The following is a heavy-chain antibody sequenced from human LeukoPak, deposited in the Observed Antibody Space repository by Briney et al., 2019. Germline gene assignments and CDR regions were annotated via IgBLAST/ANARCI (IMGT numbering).Heavy chain of an antibody. CDR1: GYSFTDFY. CDR3: ASVSGHYQADGY. CDR2: INPDSGDT. J-gene: IGHJ4*02. Sequence: ASVKVSCKASGYSFTDFYMHWVRQAPGQGLEWMGWINPDSGDTKYAQKFQGRVTMTRDTSITTAYMELSRLRSDDTAVYYCASVSGHYQADGYWGQGTLVTVSS. D-gene: IGHD1-26*01. V-gene: IGHV1-2*02.